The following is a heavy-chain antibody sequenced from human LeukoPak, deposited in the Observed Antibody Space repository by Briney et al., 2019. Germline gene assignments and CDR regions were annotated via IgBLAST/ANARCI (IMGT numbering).Heavy chain of an antibody. CDR3: ARDNCSGDSCYWVYYGMDV. V-gene: IGHV3-21*01. D-gene: IGHD2-15*01. CDR2: ISSSSSYI. CDR1: GFTFSSYS. Sequence: PGGSLRLSCAASGFTFSSYSMNWVRQAPGKGLEWVSSISSSSSYIYYADSVKGRFTISRDNAKNSLYLQMNSLRAEDTAVYYCARDNCSGDSCYWVYYGMDVWGKGTTFTVSS. J-gene: IGHJ6*04.